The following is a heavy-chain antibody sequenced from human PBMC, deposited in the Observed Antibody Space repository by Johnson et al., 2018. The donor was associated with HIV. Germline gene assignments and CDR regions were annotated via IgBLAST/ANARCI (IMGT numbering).Heavy chain of an antibody. V-gene: IGHV3-66*01. Sequence: VQLVESGGGVVQPARSLRLSCAASGSTVSSNYMIWVRQAPGTGLEWVSVIYSGGYTYSSDSVKGRFTISRDNSKNTLYLQMNSLRAEDTAVYYCARERIAAAGLDAFDIWGQGTMVTVSS. CDR3: ARERIAAAGLDAFDI. J-gene: IGHJ3*02. CDR1: GSTVSSNY. CDR2: IYSGGYT. D-gene: IGHD6-13*01.